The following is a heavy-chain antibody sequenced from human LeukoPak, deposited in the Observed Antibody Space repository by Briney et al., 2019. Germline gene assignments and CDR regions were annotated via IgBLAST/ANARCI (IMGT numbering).Heavy chain of an antibody. CDR2: LNGSGGRT. J-gene: IGHJ3*02. V-gene: IGHV3-23*01. D-gene: IGHD3-22*01. CDR3: AKDGAGEYYDSSGYYYGDAFDI. CDR1: GFNFSSYA. Sequence: GGSLSLACAASGFNFSSYAMSWVRQAPAKWLEWVSALNGSGGRTYYAVSVKGRFTISRDNSKNTLYLQKKSLRAEDMAVYYWAKDGAGEYYDSSGYYYGDAFDIWGQVTMVTVSS.